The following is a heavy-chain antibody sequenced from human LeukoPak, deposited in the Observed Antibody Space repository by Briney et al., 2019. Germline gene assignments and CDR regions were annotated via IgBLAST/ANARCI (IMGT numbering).Heavy chain of an antibody. CDR1: GLTFSSYA. CDR3: AKKSSLSRDGYNSVEYGMDV. D-gene: IGHD5-24*01. Sequence: PGGSLRLSCVASGLTFSSYAMSWVRQAPGKGLEWVSGISGSGGSTYYADSVKGRFTISRDNSKNTLYLQMNSLRAEDTAVYYCAKKSSLSRDGYNSVEYGMDVWVQGTTVTVSS. CDR2: ISGSGGST. V-gene: IGHV3-23*01. J-gene: IGHJ6*02.